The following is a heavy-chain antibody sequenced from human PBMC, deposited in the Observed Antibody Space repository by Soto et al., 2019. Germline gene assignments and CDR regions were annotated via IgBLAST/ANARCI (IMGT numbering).Heavy chain of an antibody. V-gene: IGHV4-31*03. CDR3: ARDTAMVSTFDY. CDR2: IYYSGST. Sequence: QVQLQESGPGLVKPSQTLSLTCTVSGGSISSGGYYWSWIRQHPGKGLEWIGYIYYSGSTYYNPSLKSRVTISVDTSKNQFSLKLSSVTAADTAVYFCARDTAMVSTFDYWGQGTLVTVSS. CDR1: GGSISSGGYY. D-gene: IGHD5-18*01. J-gene: IGHJ4*02.